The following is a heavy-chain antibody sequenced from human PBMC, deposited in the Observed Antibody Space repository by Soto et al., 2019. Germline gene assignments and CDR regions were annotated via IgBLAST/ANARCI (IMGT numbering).Heavy chain of an antibody. CDR1: GFTVSSSY. J-gene: IGHJ6*02. D-gene: IGHD3-3*01. CDR3: ARLGTYYDSWSGLYGLDV. CDR2: IYSGATT. Sequence: GGSLRLSCAASGFTVSSSYMNWVRQAPGKGLEWVSGIYSGATTSYADSVKGRFTISRDNSENTVSLQMNSLRVEDTAVYYCARLGTYYDSWSGLYGLDVWGQGTTVTVSS. V-gene: IGHV3-53*01.